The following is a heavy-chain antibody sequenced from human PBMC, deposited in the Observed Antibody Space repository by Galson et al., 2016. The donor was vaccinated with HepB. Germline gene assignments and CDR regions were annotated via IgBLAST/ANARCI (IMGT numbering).Heavy chain of an antibody. CDR1: GYNFMNNY. J-gene: IGHJ6*02. CDR2: IYPADSEI. CDR3: MRSSNLFFYYGLDI. Sequence: QSGAEVKKPGESLTISCKASGYNFMNNYIGWVRQMPGKGLEWMGMIYPADSEIKYSTSFQGQVTITVDKSINTAYLQWRSLKPSDTAMYSCMRSSNLFFYYGLDIWGRGTTVTVSS. V-gene: IGHV5-51*01. D-gene: IGHD2-21*01.